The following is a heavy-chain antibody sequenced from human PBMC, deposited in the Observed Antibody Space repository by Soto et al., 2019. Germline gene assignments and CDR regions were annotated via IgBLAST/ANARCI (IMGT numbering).Heavy chain of an antibody. Sequence: QVQLVQSGAEVKKPGSSVKVSCKASGGNFSSDAISWVRQAPGQGLEWMGGIIPIFGTANYAQKFQGRVTITADESTSTAYMELSSLRSEDTAVYYCARVDWIYGMDVWGQGTTVTVSS. CDR3: ARVDWIYGMDV. V-gene: IGHV1-69*12. J-gene: IGHJ6*02. D-gene: IGHD1-1*01. CDR2: IIPIFGTA. CDR1: GGNFSSDA.